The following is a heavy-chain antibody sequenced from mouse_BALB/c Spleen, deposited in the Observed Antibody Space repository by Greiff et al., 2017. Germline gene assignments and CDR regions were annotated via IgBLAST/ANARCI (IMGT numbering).Heavy chain of an antibody. D-gene: IGHD2-4*01. CDR2: ISDGGSYT. V-gene: IGHV5-4*02. CDR3: ARDRAMIKGFAY. Sequence: EVKLVESGGGLVKPGGSLKLSCAASGFTFSDYYMYWVRQTPEKRLEWVATISDGGSYTYYPDSVKGRFTISRDNAKNNLYLQMSSLKSEDTAMYYCARDRAMIKGFAYWGQGTLVTVSA. J-gene: IGHJ3*01. CDR1: GFTFSDYY.